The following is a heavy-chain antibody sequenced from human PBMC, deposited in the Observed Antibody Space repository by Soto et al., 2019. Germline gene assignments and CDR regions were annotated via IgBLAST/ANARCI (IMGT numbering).Heavy chain of an antibody. CDR1: GGSISSSTYY. Sequence: QLLESGPRLVKPSETLSLTCTVSGGSISSSTYYWGWIRQPPGKGLEWIGSIYYSGTAYYNPSLRSRVTLSVDTSKNQFSLKLSSVTAADTAVYYCATTLLRLFNWFDPWGQGTLVTVSS. V-gene: IGHV4-39*01. CDR3: ATTLLRLFNWFDP. CDR2: IYYSGTA. D-gene: IGHD3-3*01. J-gene: IGHJ5*02.